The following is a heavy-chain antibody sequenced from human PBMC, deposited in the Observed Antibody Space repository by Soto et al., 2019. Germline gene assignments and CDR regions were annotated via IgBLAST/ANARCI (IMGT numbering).Heavy chain of an antibody. D-gene: IGHD2-2*02. CDR1: GFTFSSYG. Sequence: PGGSLRLSCAASGFTFSSYGMHWVRQAPGKGLEWVAVISYDGSNKYYGDSVKGRFTISRDNSKNTLYLQMNSLRAEDRAVYYCAKDHGFDEFQLLYYSYYGLDVWGQGTTVTVSS. CDR2: ISYDGSNK. CDR3: AKDHGFDEFQLLYYSYYGLDV. J-gene: IGHJ6*02. V-gene: IGHV3-30*18.